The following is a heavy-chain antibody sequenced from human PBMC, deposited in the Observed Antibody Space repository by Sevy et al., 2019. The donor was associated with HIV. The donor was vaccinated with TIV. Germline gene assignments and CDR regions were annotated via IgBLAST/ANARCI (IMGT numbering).Heavy chain of an antibody. CDR3: ARGYYDSSGYYIRYYYYYMDV. V-gene: IGHV4-59*01. CDR1: GGSISSYY. D-gene: IGHD3-22*01. Sequence: QSQTLSLTCTVSGGSISSYYWSWIRQPPGKGLEWIGYIYYSGSTNYNPSLKSRVTISVDTSKNQFSLKLSSVTAADTAVYYCARGYYDSSGYYIRYYYYYMDVWGKGTTVTVSS. CDR2: IYYSGST. J-gene: IGHJ6*03.